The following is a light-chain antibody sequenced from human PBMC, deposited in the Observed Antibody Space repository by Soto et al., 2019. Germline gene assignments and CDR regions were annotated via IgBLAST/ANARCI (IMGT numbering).Light chain of an antibody. CDR2: GVS. CDR1: ESVGSQ. J-gene: IGKJ1*01. CDR3: KQYDNWPPWT. V-gene: IGKV3-15*01. Sequence: DTVMTQSPATLSVSPGETATLSCRASESVGSQLAWYQQKAGQAPRLLIYGVSTRATGIPARFRGSGSETDFTLTISSLQSEDSAIYYCKQYDNWPPWTFGQGTKVEI.